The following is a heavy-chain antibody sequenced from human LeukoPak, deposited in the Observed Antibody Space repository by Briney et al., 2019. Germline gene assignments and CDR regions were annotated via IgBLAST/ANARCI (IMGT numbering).Heavy chain of an antibody. V-gene: IGHV1-2*02. D-gene: IGHD3-10*01. CDR1: EYTFTGYY. CDR2: INPNSGHT. J-gene: IGHJ4*02. Sequence: EASVKVSCKASEYTFTGYYMHWVRQAPGQGLEWMAWINPNSGHTHYAQRFQGRVTMTRDTSISTAYMELSSLRSDDTAVYYCARGGVITLDYWGQGTLVPVSS. CDR3: ARGGVITLDY.